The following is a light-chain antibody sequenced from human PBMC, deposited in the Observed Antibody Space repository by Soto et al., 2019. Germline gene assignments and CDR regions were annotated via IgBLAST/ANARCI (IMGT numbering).Light chain of an antibody. J-gene: IGLJ1*01. CDR2: SNT. CDR1: SSNIGSNP. CDR3: AAWDDSLSASYV. V-gene: IGLV1-44*01. Sequence: QSVLTQPPSASGTPGQRVTISCSGSSSNIGSNPVNWYQQLPGTAPKLLISSNTQRPSAVADRFSGSKSGTSASLAISGLQSEDEADYYCAAWDDSLSASYVFGTGTKLTVL.